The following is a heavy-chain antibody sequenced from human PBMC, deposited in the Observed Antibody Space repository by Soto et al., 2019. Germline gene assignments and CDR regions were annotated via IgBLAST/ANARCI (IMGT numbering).Heavy chain of an antibody. CDR2: IIPIFGTA. Sequence: QVQLVQSGAEVKKPGSSVKVSCKASGGTFSSYAISWVRQAPGQGLEWMGGIIPIFGTANYAQKFQGRVTITADELTSTAYMELSSLRSEDTAVYYCASEGDRGRTCYYGMDVWGQGTTVTVSS. CDR1: GGTFSSYA. J-gene: IGHJ6*02. D-gene: IGHD3-10*01. V-gene: IGHV1-69*01. CDR3: ASEGDRGRTCYYGMDV.